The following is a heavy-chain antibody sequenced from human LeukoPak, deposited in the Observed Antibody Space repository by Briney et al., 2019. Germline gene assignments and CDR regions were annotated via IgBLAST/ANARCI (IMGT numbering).Heavy chain of an antibody. J-gene: IGHJ6*04. Sequence: GSLRLSCAASGFSFISYSMNWVRQAPGKGLEWVSYISSTSSSIYYADSVKDRFTISRDNAKNSLYLQMNSLRAEDTAVYYCAELGITMIGGVWGKGTTVTISS. D-gene: IGHD3-10*02. V-gene: IGHV3-48*01. CDR2: ISSTSSSI. CDR3: AELGITMIGGV. CDR1: GFSFISYS.